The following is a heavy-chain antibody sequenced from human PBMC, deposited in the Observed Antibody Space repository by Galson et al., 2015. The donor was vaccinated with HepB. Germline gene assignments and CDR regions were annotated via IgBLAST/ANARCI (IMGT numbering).Heavy chain of an antibody. V-gene: IGHV4-31*03. CDR3: ARGGGYSYGFYYFDY. Sequence: LTCTVSGGSISSGGYYWSWIRRHPGKGLEWIGYIYYSGSTYYNPSLKSRVTISVDTSKNQFSLKLSSVTAADTAVYYCARGGGYSYGFYYFDYWGQGTLVTVSS. J-gene: IGHJ4*02. D-gene: IGHD5-18*01. CDR1: GGSISSGGYY. CDR2: IYYSGST.